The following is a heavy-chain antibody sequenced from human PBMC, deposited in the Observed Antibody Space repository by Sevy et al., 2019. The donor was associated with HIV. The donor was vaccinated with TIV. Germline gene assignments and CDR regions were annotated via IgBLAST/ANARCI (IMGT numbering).Heavy chain of an antibody. CDR3: AREGGYCSNGVCYTGWFDP. J-gene: IGHJ5*02. CDR1: GGSVSSDNYY. CDR2: IYHLGST. Sequence: SETLSLTCAVSGGSVSSDNYYWTWIRQHPGKGLEWIGYIYHLGSTSSNPSLESRVTISVDTSKNQSSLKLRSVTAADTAVYFCAREGGYCSNGVCYTGWFDPWGQGTLVTVSS. D-gene: IGHD2-8*01. V-gene: IGHV4-31*11.